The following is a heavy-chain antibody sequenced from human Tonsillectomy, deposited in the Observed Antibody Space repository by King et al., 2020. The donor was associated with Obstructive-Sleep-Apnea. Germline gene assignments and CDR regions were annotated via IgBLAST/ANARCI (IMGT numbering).Heavy chain of an antibody. Sequence: LQLQESGPGLVKPSETLSLTCTVSVGSISSSSYYWGWIRQPPGKGLEWIGSIFYTGSTYYNSSLKRRVTISVDTSKNQFSLQLSSVTAADTAVYYCARVDDNSGCFYFDYWGQGTLATVSS. D-gene: IGHD6-19*01. V-gene: IGHV4-39*07. CDR3: ARVDDNSGCFYFDY. CDR1: VGSISSSSYY. CDR2: IFYTGST. J-gene: IGHJ4*02.